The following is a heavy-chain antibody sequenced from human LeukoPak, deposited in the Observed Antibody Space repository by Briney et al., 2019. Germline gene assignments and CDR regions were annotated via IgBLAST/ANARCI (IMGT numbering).Heavy chain of an antibody. CDR3: ARFRDDYVWGSYTPPKDFDY. V-gene: IGHV3-7*01. CDR1: GFTFSTSW. CDR2: IKQDGSDK. Sequence: GGSLRLSCAASGFTFSTSWMSWVRQAPGRGLEWVANIKQDGSDKYYVDSVKGRFTISRDNAKTSLYLQMHYLRAEDTAVYYCARFRDDYVWGSYTPPKDFDYWGQGSLVTVSS. D-gene: IGHD3-16*01. J-gene: IGHJ4*02.